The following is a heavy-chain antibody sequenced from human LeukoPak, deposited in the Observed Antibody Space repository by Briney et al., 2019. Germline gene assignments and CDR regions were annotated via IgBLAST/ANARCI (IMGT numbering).Heavy chain of an antibody. J-gene: IGHJ4*02. Sequence: GGSLRLSCAASGFIFKDFWMIWVRQAPGKGLEWVSVISRSGTETYHADSVRGRFTISRDNAKNTLYLQMNSLRAEDTAVYYCAKGDSSGWPYYFDYWGQGALVTVSS. CDR3: AKGDSSGWPYYFDY. CDR1: GFIFKDFW. CDR2: ISRSGTET. D-gene: IGHD6-19*01. V-gene: IGHV3-23*01.